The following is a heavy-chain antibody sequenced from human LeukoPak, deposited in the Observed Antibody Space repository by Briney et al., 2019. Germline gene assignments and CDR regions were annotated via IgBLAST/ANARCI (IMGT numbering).Heavy chain of an antibody. Sequence: QSGGSLRLSCAASGFTFSSYDMHWVRQATGKGLEWVSAIGTAGDTYYPGSVKGRFTISRENAKNSLYLQMNSLRAGDTAVYYCARGVRSDYGDYLYYFDYWGQGTLVTVSS. CDR3: ARGVRSDYGDYLYYFDY. D-gene: IGHD4-17*01. CDR2: IGTAGDT. CDR1: GFTFSSYD. V-gene: IGHV3-13*01. J-gene: IGHJ4*02.